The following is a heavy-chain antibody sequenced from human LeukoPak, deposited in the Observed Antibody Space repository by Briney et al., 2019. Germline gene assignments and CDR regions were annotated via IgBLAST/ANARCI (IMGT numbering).Heavy chain of an antibody. CDR2: ISGSGGST. CDR1: GFTFSSYA. CDR3: AKSYDSSGQSHDY. V-gene: IGHV3-23*01. D-gene: IGHD3-22*01. Sequence: GGSLRLSCAASGFTFSSYALSWVRQAPGKGLEWVSAISGSGGSTYYADSVKGRFTISRDNSKNTLYLQMNSLRAEDTAVYYCAKSYDSSGQSHDYWGQGTLVTVSS. J-gene: IGHJ4*02.